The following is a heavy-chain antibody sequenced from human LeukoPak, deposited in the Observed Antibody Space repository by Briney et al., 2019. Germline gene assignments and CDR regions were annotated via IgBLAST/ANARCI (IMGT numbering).Heavy chain of an antibody. V-gene: IGHV3-74*01. CDR3: SRAPYDVGGSYPEYFGH. D-gene: IGHD2-15*01. J-gene: IGHJ1*01. CDR2: IKSDGNT. Sequence: GRSLRLSCAASGFTFNSYSMHWVRHAPGKGLVWVSGIKSDGNTNYSDSVKGRFTISGDNPKNTLSPQIKSLHTGHTGSYYYSRAPYDVGGSYPEYFGHWGRGTLVTVSS. CDR1: GFTFNSYS.